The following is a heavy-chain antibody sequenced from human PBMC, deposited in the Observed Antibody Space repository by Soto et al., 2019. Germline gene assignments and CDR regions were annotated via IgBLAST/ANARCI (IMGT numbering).Heavy chain of an antibody. J-gene: IGHJ4*02. D-gene: IGHD2-21*01. CDR3: AKGSGDSYYYFDF. CDR1: GFIFGIYA. V-gene: IGHV3-23*01. Sequence: GSLRLSCAASGFIFGIYAITWVRQVPGKGLEWVSDISASGRSTNYADSVKGRFTISRDNSKNTLYLQMNSLRVEDTAVYFCAKGSGDSYYYFDFWGQGTLVTVSS. CDR2: ISASGRST.